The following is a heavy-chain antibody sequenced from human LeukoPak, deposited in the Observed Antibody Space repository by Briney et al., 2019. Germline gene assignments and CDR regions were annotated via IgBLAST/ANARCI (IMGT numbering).Heavy chain of an antibody. D-gene: IGHD1-7*01. V-gene: IGHV3-7*01. CDR3: ARAQLELRTIDY. J-gene: IGHJ4*02. Sequence: DSVKGRFAVSRDNAKNSLYLQMNSLRAEDTAVYYCARAQLELRTIDYWGQGTLVTVSS.